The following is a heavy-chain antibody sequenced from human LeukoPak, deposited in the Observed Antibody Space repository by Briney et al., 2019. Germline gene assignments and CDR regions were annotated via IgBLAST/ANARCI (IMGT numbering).Heavy chain of an antibody. V-gene: IGHV4-38-2*02. CDR2: FYHGGST. CDR3: ARIVVVADAFDY. D-gene: IGHD2-15*01. CDR1: GYSISTGYY. J-gene: IGHJ4*02. Sequence: SETLSLTCTVSGYSISTGYYWDWIRQPPRKGLEWIGTFYHGGSTYYNPSLKSRVTISVDTSKNQFSLKLSSVTAADTAVYYCARIVVVADAFDYWGQGTLVTVSS.